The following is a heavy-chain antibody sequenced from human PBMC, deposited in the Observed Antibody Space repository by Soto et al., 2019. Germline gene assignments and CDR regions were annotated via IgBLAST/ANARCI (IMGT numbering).Heavy chain of an antibody. CDR3: ARTNSTIAAAEHFDY. Sequence: SGPTLVNPTQTLTLTCTFSGFSLSTSGMCVSWIRQPPGKALEWLARIDWDDDKYYSTSLKTRLTISKDTSKNQVVLTMTNMDPVDTATYYCARTNSTIAAAEHFDYWGQGTLVTVSS. D-gene: IGHD6-13*01. J-gene: IGHJ4*02. CDR2: IDWDDDK. CDR1: GFSLSTSGMC. V-gene: IGHV2-70*11.